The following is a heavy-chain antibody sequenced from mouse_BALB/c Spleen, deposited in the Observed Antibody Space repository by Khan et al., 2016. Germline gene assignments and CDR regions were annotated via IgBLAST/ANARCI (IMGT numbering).Heavy chain of an antibody. J-gene: IGHJ2*01. CDR3: AGVTTGDYFDY. Sequence: EVQLQESGPDLVKPSQSLSLTCTVTGYSITSGYSWHWIRQFPGNKLEWMAYIHYSGSTNYNPSLKSRLSLTRDTSKKQFILKLNSVTTEDTATYYCAGVTTGDYFDYWGQGTTLTVSS. CDR2: IHYSGST. CDR1: GYSITSGYS. V-gene: IGHV3-1*02. D-gene: IGHD2-2*01.